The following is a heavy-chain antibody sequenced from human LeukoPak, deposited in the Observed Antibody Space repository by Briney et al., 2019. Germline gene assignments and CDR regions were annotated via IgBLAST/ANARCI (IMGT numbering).Heavy chain of an antibody. J-gene: IGHJ6*03. CDR2: IYYSGTT. D-gene: IGHD2-2*01. CDR1: GGSISSGGYS. CDR3: ATHSYCSGTSCYARYYYYMDV. V-gene: IGHV4-30-4*07. Sequence: SETLSPTCAVSGGSISSGGYSWSWIRQPPGKGLEWIGYIYYSGTTYYNPSLKSRVTISVDTSKNQFSLKLSSATAADTAVYYCATHSYCSGTSCYARYYYYMDVWGKGTTVTVSS.